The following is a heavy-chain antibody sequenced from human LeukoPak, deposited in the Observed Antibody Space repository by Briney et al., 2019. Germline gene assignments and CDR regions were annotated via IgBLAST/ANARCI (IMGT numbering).Heavy chain of an antibody. D-gene: IGHD3-9*01. Sequence: GGSLRLSCAASGFTFSSYGMHWVRQAPGKGLEWVAVISYDGSNKYYADSVKGRFTISRDNSKNTLYLQMNSLRAEDTAVYYCARERRVILTGHPDYWGQGTLVTVSS. CDR1: GFTFSSYG. CDR2: ISYDGSNK. J-gene: IGHJ4*02. CDR3: ARERRVILTGHPDY. V-gene: IGHV3-30*03.